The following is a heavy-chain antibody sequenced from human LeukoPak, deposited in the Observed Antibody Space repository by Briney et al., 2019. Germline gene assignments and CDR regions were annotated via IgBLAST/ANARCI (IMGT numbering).Heavy chain of an antibody. Sequence: ASETLSLTCTVSGGSISSYYWSWTRQPPGKGLEWIGSIYHSGSTYYNPSLKSRVTISVDTSKNQFSLKLSSVTAADTAVYYCARDDFWSGDDYWGQGTLVTVSS. D-gene: IGHD3-3*01. CDR3: ARDDFWSGDDY. J-gene: IGHJ4*02. CDR2: IYHSGST. V-gene: IGHV4-38-2*02. CDR1: GGSISSYY.